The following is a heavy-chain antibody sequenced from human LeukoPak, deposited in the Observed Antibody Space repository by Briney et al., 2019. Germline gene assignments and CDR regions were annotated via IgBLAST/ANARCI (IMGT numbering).Heavy chain of an antibody. CDR1: GYTFTGYD. V-gene: IGHV1-8*03. CDR2: MNPNSGNT. CDR3: ARCYPSSTSCLSGIGAFDI. D-gene: IGHD2-2*01. Sequence: GASVKVSCKASGYTFTGYDINWVRQATGQGLEWMGWMNPNSGNTGYAQKFQGRVTITRNTSISTAYMELSSLRSEDTAVYYCARCYPSSTSCLSGIGAFDIWGQGTMVTVSS. J-gene: IGHJ3*02.